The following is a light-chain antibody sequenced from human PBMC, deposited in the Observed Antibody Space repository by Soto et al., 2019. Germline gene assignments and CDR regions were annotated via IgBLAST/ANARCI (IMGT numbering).Light chain of an antibody. CDR3: QQYGSSLPYT. Sequence: EIVLTQSPGTLSLSPGERATLSCRASQSVSSSYLAWYQQKPGQAPRLLIYGASSRATGIPDRFSGSGSGTDFNLTISRLDPEDVAVYYYQQYGSSLPYTFGQGTKLEIK. J-gene: IGKJ2*01. V-gene: IGKV3-20*01. CDR1: QSVSSSY. CDR2: GAS.